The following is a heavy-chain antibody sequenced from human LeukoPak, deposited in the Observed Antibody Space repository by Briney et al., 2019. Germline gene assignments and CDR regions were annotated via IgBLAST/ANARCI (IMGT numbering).Heavy chain of an antibody. Sequence: SQTLSLTCAISGDSVSSNSATWTWIRQSPSRGLEWLGRTYYRSKWYNDYAVSVKSRITINPDTSKNQFSLQLNSVTPEDTAVYYCARDRMVRGVIISYYYHGMDVWGQGTTVTVSS. V-gene: IGHV6-1*01. CDR2: TYYRSKWYN. CDR1: GDSVSSNSAT. D-gene: IGHD3-10*01. CDR3: ARDRMVRGVIISYYYHGMDV. J-gene: IGHJ6*02.